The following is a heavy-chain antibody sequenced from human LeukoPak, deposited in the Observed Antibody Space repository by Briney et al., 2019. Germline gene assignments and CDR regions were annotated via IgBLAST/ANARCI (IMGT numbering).Heavy chain of an antibody. CDR2: IKEDGSVI. Sequence: GVSLRLSCLGSGFGFSNYWMTWLRQAPGEGLEWVANIKEDGSVIYYADSVKGRFTISRDNAKNSVYLQMNSLRVEDTALYYCATGRWFGEFAGSAFEDWGQGTLVTVSS. V-gene: IGHV3-7*01. CDR1: GFGFSNYW. CDR3: ATGRWFGEFAGSAFED. J-gene: IGHJ4*02. D-gene: IGHD3-10*01.